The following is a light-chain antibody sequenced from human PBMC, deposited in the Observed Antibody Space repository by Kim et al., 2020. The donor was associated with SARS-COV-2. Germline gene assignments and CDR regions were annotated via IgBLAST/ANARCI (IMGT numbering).Light chain of an antibody. Sequence: DIQMTQSPSSVSASVGDRVTFTCRASQRISSWLAWYQQKPGKAPNLLIFAASTLQGGVPSRFSGSGSGTDFTLTISSLQPEDSATYYCQQANSFTYTFGQGTKLEIK. J-gene: IGKJ2*01. V-gene: IGKV1-12*01. CDR2: AAS. CDR3: QQANSFTYT. CDR1: QRISSW.